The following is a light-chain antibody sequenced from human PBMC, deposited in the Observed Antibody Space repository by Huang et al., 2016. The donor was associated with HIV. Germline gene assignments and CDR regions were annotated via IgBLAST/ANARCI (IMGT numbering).Light chain of an antibody. Sequence: DIIMTQSPDSLAVSLGERATLNCRSSQSVYSSSTSKDYMAWFQQKPGQPPRLLLFWASAREAGVPDRFSGSGSGTHFTLTIAGLEAEDAAIYYCQQYYSSPQTFGQGTRVEVK. J-gene: IGKJ1*01. CDR3: QQYYSSPQT. CDR2: WAS. CDR1: QSVYSSSTSKDY. V-gene: IGKV4-1*01.